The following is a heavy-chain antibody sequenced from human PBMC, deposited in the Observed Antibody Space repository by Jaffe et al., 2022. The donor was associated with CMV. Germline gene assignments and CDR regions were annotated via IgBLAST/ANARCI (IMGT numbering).Heavy chain of an antibody. D-gene: IGHD3-16*01. CDR1: GGTFSSYA. J-gene: IGHJ6*02. CDR2: IIPIFGTA. CDR3: ARDLGFGASYYYYGMDV. V-gene: IGHV1-69*01. Sequence: QVQLVQSGAEVKKPGSSVKVSCKASGGTFSSYAISWVRQAPGQGLEWMGGIIPIFGTANYAQKFQGRVTITADESTSTAYMELSSLRSEDTAVYYCARDLGFGASYYYYGMDVWGQGTTVTVSS.